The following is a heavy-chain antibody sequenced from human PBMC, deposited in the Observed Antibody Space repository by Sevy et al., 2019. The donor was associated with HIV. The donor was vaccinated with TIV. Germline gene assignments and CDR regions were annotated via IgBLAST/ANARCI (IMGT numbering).Heavy chain of an antibody. Sequence: SETLSLTCTVSGGSMSSYFWSWIRQPPAKGLEWIGYIYYTGTTNYNPSLKSRLTMSLDTSKNRFSLKLTAVTAADTAVYYCARDSVLSPRVFDSWGQGTLVTVSS. J-gene: IGHJ4*02. CDR1: GGSMSSYF. D-gene: IGHD3-10*01. V-gene: IGHV4-59*01. CDR3: ARDSVLSPRVFDS. CDR2: IYYTGTT.